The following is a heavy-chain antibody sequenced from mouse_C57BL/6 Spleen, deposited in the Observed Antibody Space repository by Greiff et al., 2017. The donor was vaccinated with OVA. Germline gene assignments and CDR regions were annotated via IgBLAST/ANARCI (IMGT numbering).Heavy chain of an antibody. D-gene: IGHD1-1*01. J-gene: IGHJ2*01. CDR3: AREYYYGSSSFDY. Sequence: EVQGVESGGGLVKPGGSLKLSCAASGFTFSDYGMHWVRQAPEKGLEWVAYISSGSSTIYYADTVKGRFTISRDNAKNNLFLQMTSLRSEDTAMYYCAREYYYGSSSFDYWGQGTTLTVSS. CDR2: ISSGSSTI. CDR1: GFTFSDYG. V-gene: IGHV5-17*01.